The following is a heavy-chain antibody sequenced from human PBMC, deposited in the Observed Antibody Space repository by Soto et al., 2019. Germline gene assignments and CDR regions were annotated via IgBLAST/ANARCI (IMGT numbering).Heavy chain of an antibody. J-gene: IGHJ5*02. CDR1: GGSISSYY. CDR3: ARGVDDFWSGYSVGGNWFDP. Sequence: SETLSLTCTVSGGSISSYYWSWIRQPPGKGLEWIGYIYYSGSTNYNPSLKSRVTISVDTSKNQFSLKLSSVTAADTAVYYCARGVDDFWSGYSVGGNWFDPWGQGTLVTVS. CDR2: IYYSGST. D-gene: IGHD3-3*01. V-gene: IGHV4-59*01.